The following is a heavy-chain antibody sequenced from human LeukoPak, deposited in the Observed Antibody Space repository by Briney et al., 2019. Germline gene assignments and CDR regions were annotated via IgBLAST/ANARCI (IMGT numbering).Heavy chain of an antibody. J-gene: IGHJ4*02. V-gene: IGHV4-39*02. CDR1: GGSIASGSYY. CDR3: VRDTGNFEIDY. CDR2: VHYNGNT. Sequence: PSETLSLICSVSGGSIASGSYYWGWVRQSPGKGLGWIGSVHYNGNTYYNPSLNNRVTISADTSMNQFSLRLSPVTAADTAVYFCVRDTGNFEIDYWGQGTLVTVSS. D-gene: IGHD1-7*01.